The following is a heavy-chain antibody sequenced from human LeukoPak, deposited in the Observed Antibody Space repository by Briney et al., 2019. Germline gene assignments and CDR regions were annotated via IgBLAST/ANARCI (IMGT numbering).Heavy chain of an antibody. J-gene: IGHJ3*02. V-gene: IGHV3-48*02. CDR2: ITSSSSTI. D-gene: IGHD3-22*01. CDR1: GFAFNTYS. Sequence: GGSLRLSCAASGFAFNTYSMNWVRQAPGKGLEWVSYITSSSSTIYYADSVRGRFTISRDNAKNSLYLQMNSLRDEDTAVYYCARVDWMIGAFDIWGQGTMVTVSS. CDR3: ARVDWMIGAFDI.